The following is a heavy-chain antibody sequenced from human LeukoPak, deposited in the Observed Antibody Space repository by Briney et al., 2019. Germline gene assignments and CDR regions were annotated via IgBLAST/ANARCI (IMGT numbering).Heavy chain of an antibody. CDR1: GYTFTSYY. CDR2: INPSGGST. V-gene: IGHV1-46*01. CDR3: AKDAPDAITMIKREDYNNWLDP. Sequence: ASVKVSCKASGYTFTSYYMHWVRQAPGQGLEWMGIINPSGGSTNYAQKFQGRVTMTRDTSTSTVYMELSSLRSEDTAVYYCAKDAPDAITMIKREDYNNWLDPWGQGTLVTVSS. D-gene: IGHD3-22*01. J-gene: IGHJ5*02.